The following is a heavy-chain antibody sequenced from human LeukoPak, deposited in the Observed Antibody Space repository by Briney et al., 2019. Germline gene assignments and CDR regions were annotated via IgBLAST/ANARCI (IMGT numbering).Heavy chain of an antibody. D-gene: IGHD2-21*02. V-gene: IGHV4-59*12. J-gene: IGHJ4*02. CDR2: IYYSGST. CDR3: TRGRGIVVVTAIISKYYFDY. CDR1: GGSISSYY. Sequence: SETLSLTCTVSGGSISSYYWSWIRQPPGQGLEWIGYIYYSGSTNYNPSLKSRVTISVDTSKNQFSLKLSSVTAADTAVYYCTRGRGIVVVTAIISKYYFDYWGQGTLVTVSS.